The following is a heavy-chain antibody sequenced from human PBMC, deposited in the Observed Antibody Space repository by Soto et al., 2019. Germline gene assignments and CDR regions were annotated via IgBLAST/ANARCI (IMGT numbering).Heavy chain of an antibody. CDR3: ARHSGGMDV. CDR1: GGSISSSSYY. V-gene: IGHV4-39*01. Sequence: ETLSLTCTVSGGSISSSSYYWGWIRQPPGKGLEWIGSIYYSGSTYYNPSLKSRVTISVDTSKNQFSLKLSSVTAADTAVYYCARHSGGMDVWGQGTTVTVSS. J-gene: IGHJ6*02. CDR2: IYYSGST.